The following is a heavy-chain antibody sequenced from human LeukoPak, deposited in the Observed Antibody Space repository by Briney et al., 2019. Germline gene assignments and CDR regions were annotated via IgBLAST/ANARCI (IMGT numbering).Heavy chain of an antibody. CDR3: ARLDYYYGMDV. V-gene: IGHV3-30-3*01. CDR1: GFTFSSYA. Sequence: GGSLRLSCAASGFTFSSYAMHWVRQAPGKGLEWVAVISYDGSNKYYADSVKGRFTISRDNSKNTLYLQMNSLRAEDTAVCYCARLDYYYGMDVWGQGTTVTVSS. J-gene: IGHJ6*02. CDR2: ISYDGSNK.